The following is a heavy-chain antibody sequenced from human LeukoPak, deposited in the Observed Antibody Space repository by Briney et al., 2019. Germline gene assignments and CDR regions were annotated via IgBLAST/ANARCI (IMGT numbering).Heavy chain of an antibody. D-gene: IGHD6-19*01. CDR1: GFTLSSYE. CDR2: ISSSGSAI. CDR3: ARGGSLGY. Sequence: GGSLTLSCAASGFTLSSYEMNWVRQAPGKGLEWVSKISSSGSAIYYADSVKGRFTISRDNAKSSLYLQMTSLRVEDTAVYYCARGGSLGYWGQGTLVTVSS. V-gene: IGHV3-48*03. J-gene: IGHJ4*02.